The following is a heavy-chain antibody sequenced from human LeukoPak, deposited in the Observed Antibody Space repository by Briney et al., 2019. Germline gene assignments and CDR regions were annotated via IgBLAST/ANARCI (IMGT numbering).Heavy chain of an antibody. CDR3: ARQSAVAGFDY. CDR2: IYPGDSDT. CDR1: GYSFTSYW. J-gene: IGHJ4*02. V-gene: IGHV5-51*01. Sequence: PGESLQISSKASGYSFTSYWIGWVRQMPGKSLEWMGIIYPGDSDTRYSPSFQGQVTISADKSISTAYLQWSSLKASDTAMYYCARQSAVAGFDYWGQGTLVTVSS. D-gene: IGHD6-19*01.